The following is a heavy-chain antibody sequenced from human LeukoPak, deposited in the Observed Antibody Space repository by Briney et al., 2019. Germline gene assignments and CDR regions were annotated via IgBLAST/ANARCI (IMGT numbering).Heavy chain of an antibody. CDR1: GFTFSSRDW. CDR3: ARVRIGWFDP. CDR2: LYYSGST. D-gene: IGHD2-15*01. V-gene: IGHV4-4*02. J-gene: IGHJ5*02. Sequence: GSLRLSCVASGFTFSSRDWMTWIRQPPGKGLEWIGSLYYSGSTYYNPSLRSRVTISVDTSKNQFSLRLSSVTAADTAVYYCARVRIGWFDPWGQGTLVTVSS.